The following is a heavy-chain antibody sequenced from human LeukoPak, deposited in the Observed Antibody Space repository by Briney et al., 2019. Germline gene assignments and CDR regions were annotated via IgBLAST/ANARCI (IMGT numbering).Heavy chain of an antibody. V-gene: IGHV4-39*01. CDR3: ARQSVEMGFDY. J-gene: IGHJ4*02. CDR2: IYHSGST. D-gene: IGHD5-24*01. Sequence: SETLSLTCTVSGGSISSSSYYWGWIRQPPGKGLEWIGSIYHSGSTYYNPSLKSRVTISVDTSKNQFSLKLSSVTAADTAVYYCARQSVEMGFDYWGQGTLVTVSS. CDR1: GGSISSSSYY.